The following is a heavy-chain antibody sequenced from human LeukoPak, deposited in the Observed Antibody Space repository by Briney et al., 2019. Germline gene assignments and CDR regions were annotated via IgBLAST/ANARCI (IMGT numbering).Heavy chain of an antibody. J-gene: IGHJ6*02. CDR1: GFTFSSYA. Sequence: TGRSLRLSCAASGFTFSSYAMHWVRQAPGKGLERVAVISYDGSNKDYADSVKGRFTISRDNSKNTLYLQMNSLRAEDTAVYYCARGRSTAHYYGMTSGAKGPRSPSP. CDR2: ISYDGSNK. D-gene: IGHD2-2*01. CDR3: ARGRSTAHYYGMTS. V-gene: IGHV3-30-3*01.